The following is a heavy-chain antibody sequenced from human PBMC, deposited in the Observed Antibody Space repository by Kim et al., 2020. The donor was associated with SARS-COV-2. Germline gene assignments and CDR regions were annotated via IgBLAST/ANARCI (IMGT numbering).Heavy chain of an antibody. CDR3: ARDDSLGGFDY. CDR1: GDSITSGGYY. CDR2: IYYGGNT. J-gene: IGHJ4*02. Sequence: SETLSLTCTVPGDSITSGGYYWNWIRQQPGKGLEWIGSIYYGGNTHYIPSLKSRLTISVETSKNHFSLNLNSATAADTAVYYCARDDSLGGFDYWGQGILVTVSA. V-gene: IGHV4-31*03. D-gene: IGHD7-27*01.